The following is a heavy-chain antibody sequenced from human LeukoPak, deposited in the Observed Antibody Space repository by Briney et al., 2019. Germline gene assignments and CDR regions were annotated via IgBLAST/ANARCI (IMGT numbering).Heavy chain of an antibody. CDR3: ARTGGYYYYYMDV. Sequence: GASVKVSCKASGGTFSSYAISWVRQAPGQGLEWMGRIIPVFGTANYAQKFQGRVTITTDESTSTAYMELSSLRSEDTAVYYCARTGGYYYYYMDVWGKGTTVTVSS. CDR2: IIPVFGTA. CDR1: GGTFSSYA. V-gene: IGHV1-69*05. J-gene: IGHJ6*03.